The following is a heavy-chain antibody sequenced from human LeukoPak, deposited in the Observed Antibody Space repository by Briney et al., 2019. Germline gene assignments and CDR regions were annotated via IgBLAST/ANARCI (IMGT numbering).Heavy chain of an antibody. Sequence: GGSLRLSCAASGFTFSDYYMSWIRQAPGKGLEWVSYISSSGSTIYYADSVKGRFTISRDNAKNLLYLQMNSLRAEDTAVYYCARDGSSSWVYYYYYMDVWGKGTTVTVSS. CDR1: GFTFSDYY. CDR2: ISSSGSTI. V-gene: IGHV3-11*01. CDR3: ARDGSSSWVYYYYYMDV. J-gene: IGHJ6*03. D-gene: IGHD6-6*01.